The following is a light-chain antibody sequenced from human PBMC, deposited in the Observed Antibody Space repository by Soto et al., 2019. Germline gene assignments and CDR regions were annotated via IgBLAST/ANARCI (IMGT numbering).Light chain of an antibody. V-gene: IGLV2-8*01. CDR3: SSYRSTDTPYV. J-gene: IGLJ1*01. CDR2: EVT. Sequence: QSALTQPPSASGSPGQSVTISCTGTSSDVGAYNYVSWYQQHPGKAPKLMIYEVTKRPSGVPARFSGSKSGNTASLTVSGLQAEDEADYYCSSYRSTDTPYVFGTGTKLTVL. CDR1: SSDVGAYNY.